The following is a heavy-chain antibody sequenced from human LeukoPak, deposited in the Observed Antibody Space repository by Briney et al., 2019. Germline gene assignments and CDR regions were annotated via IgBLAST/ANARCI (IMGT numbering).Heavy chain of an antibody. D-gene: IGHD2-8*01. CDR2: INPNSGGT. V-gene: IGHV1-2*02. CDR3: ARGGLRVMVYRLYYMDV. J-gene: IGHJ6*03. CDR1: GYTFTGYY. Sequence: ASVKVSCKASGYTFTGYYMHWVRQASGQGLEWMGWINPNSGGTNYAQKFQGRVTMTRDTSISTAYMELTRLRSDDTAVYYCARGGLRVMVYRLYYMDVWGKGTTVTVSS.